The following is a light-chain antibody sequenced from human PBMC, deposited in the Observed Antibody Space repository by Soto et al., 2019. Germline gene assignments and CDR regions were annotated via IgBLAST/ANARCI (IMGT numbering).Light chain of an antibody. CDR2: GAS. J-gene: IGKJ5*01. Sequence: EIVMTQSPDTLSVSPGERATLSSRASQSVSDNLAWYQQKPGQPPRLLIYGASTRATGVPSRFSGSGSGRDFTLTISSLQSEDFAVYYCQHCNDWSAFGQGTRLEIK. V-gene: IGKV3-15*01. CDR3: QHCNDWSA. CDR1: QSVSDN.